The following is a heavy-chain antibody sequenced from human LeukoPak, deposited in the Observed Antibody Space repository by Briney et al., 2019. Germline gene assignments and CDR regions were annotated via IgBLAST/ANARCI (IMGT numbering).Heavy chain of an antibody. CDR2: IHYSGST. CDR1: GGSISSSSYY. Sequence: SETLSLTCTVSGGSISSSSYYWGWVRQPPGKGLEWIGSIHYSGSTYYTPSLKSRVTISVDTSKNQFSLKLSSVTAADTAVYYCARHAEGIAAVGTRPFDYWGQGTLVTVSS. CDR3: ARHAEGIAAVGTRPFDY. D-gene: IGHD6-13*01. J-gene: IGHJ4*02. V-gene: IGHV4-39*01.